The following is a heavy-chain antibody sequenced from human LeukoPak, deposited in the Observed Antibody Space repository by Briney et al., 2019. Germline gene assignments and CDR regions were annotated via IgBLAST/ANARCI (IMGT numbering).Heavy chain of an antibody. J-gene: IGHJ4*02. D-gene: IGHD6-19*01. Sequence: SETLSLTCAVSGGSISSSNWWSWVRQPPGKGLEWIGEIYHSGSTNYNPSLKIRVTISVDKSKNQFSLKLSSVTAADTAVYYCARTGYSSGWYFDYWGQGTLVTVSS. CDR3: ARTGYSSGWYFDY. CDR1: GGSISSSNW. CDR2: IYHSGST. V-gene: IGHV4-4*02.